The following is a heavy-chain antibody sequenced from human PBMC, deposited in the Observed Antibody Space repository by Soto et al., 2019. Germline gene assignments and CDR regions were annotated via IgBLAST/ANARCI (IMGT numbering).Heavy chain of an antibody. CDR3: MAGNISIFGHYGMDV. J-gene: IGHJ6*02. CDR2: IIPIFGTA. D-gene: IGHD3-3*01. CDR1: GGTFSSYA. V-gene: IGHV1-69*06. Sequence: SVTVSCKASGGTFSSYAISWVRPAPGQGLEWMGGIIPIFGTANYAQKFQGRVTITADKSTSTAYMELSSLRSEDTAVYDCMAGNISIFGHYGMDVWGQGTTVTVSS.